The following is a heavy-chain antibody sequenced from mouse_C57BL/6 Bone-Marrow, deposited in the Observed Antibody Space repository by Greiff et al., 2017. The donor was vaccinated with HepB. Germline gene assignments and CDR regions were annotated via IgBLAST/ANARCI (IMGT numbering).Heavy chain of an antibody. Sequence: VQLQQSGAELARPGASVKLSCKASGYTFTSYGISWVKQRTGQGLEWIGEIYPRSGNTYYNEKFKGKGTLTADKSSSTAYMELRSLTSEDSAVYFCARRGYGSSYGFAYWGQGTLVTVSA. CDR1: GYTFTSYG. J-gene: IGHJ3*01. CDR3: ARRGYGSSYGFAY. V-gene: IGHV1-81*01. CDR2: IYPRSGNT. D-gene: IGHD1-1*01.